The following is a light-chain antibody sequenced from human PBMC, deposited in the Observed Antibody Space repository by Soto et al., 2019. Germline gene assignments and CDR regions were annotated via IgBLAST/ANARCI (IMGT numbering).Light chain of an antibody. V-gene: IGKV3-15*01. CDR3: QQYNNWLT. CDR2: GAS. Sequence: EIVMTQSPPTLSVSPGERATLSCRASQSVSSNLAWYQQKPGQAPRLLIHGASTRATGIPARFSGGGSGTEFTLTISSLQSEDSAIYYCQQYNNWLTFGQGTKVEIK. CDR1: QSVSSN. J-gene: IGKJ1*01.